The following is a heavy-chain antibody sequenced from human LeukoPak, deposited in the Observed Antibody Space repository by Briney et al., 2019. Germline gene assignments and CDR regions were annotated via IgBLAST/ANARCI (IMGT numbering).Heavy chain of an antibody. CDR3: AREKALIDHYDFTGYDWEY. J-gene: IGHJ4*02. CDR1: GGSISSSNYY. V-gene: IGHV4-39*02. CDR2: IYYSGTT. D-gene: IGHD3-22*01. Sequence: SETLSLTCTVSGGSISSSNYYWGWIRQPPGKGLEWIGSIYYSGTTYYNPSLKSRVTISVDTSKNQFSLKLSSVTAADTAVYYCAREKALIDHYDFTGYDWEYWGQGSLVIVSS.